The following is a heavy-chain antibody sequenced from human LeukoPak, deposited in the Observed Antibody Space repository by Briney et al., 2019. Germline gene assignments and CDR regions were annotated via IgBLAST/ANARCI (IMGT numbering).Heavy chain of an antibody. CDR1: GFTFRSYA. Sequence: GGSLRLFCAACGFTFRSYAMSWVRQARGKGLEGGSAISGRGGSTYYADSVKGRFTISRDNSKNTLYLQMNSRRAEDTAVYYCAKASGWFGELNIDYWGQGTLVTVSS. V-gene: IGHV3-23*01. D-gene: IGHD3-10*01. CDR2: ISGRGGST. CDR3: AKASGWFGELNIDY. J-gene: IGHJ4*02.